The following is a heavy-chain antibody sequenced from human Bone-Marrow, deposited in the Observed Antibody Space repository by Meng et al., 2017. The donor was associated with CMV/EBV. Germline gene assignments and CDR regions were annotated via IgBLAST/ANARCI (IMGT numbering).Heavy chain of an antibody. V-gene: IGHV3-48*03. Sequence: GGSLRLSCAASGFTFSDYEMNWVRQAPGKGLEWISYISYNGGAIYYVDSVKGRFTISRDNAKNSLYLQMSSRRAEDTAVYYCARDRSWGDYGWFDPWGQGTLVTVSS. D-gene: IGHD3-16*01. J-gene: IGHJ5*02. CDR2: ISYNGGAI. CDR3: ARDRSWGDYGWFDP. CDR1: GFTFSDYE.